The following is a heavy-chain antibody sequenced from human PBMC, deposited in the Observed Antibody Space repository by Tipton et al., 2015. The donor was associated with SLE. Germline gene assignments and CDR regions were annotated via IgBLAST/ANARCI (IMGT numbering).Heavy chain of an antibody. V-gene: IGHV4-31*03. CDR2: INYGGST. CDR3: ARGGVGGYDYFDY. CDR1: GGSIRSDDYY. D-gene: IGHD5-12*01. Sequence: TLSLTCTVSGGSIRSDDYYWTWIRKHPGKGLEWIGHINYGGSTYYKPSLKSRLTISVDTSKNRFSLKLSSVTAVDTVVYFCARGGVGGYDYFDYWGQRTLFTVSS. J-gene: IGHJ4*02.